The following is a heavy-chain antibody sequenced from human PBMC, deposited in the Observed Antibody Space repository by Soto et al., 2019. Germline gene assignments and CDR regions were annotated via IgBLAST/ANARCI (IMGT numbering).Heavy chain of an antibody. CDR3: AKSCIAAAGTWWGYYFDY. V-gene: IGHV3-23*01. Sequence: GGSLRLSCAASGFTFSSYAMSWVRQAPGKGLEWVSAISGSGGSTYYADSVKGRFTISRDNSKNTLYLQMNSLRAEDTAVYYCAKSCIAAAGTWWGYYFDYWGQGTLVTVSS. J-gene: IGHJ4*02. D-gene: IGHD6-13*01. CDR1: GFTFSSYA. CDR2: ISGSGGST.